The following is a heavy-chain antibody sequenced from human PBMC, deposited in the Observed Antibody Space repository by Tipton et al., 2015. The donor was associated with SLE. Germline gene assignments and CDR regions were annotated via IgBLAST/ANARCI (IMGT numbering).Heavy chain of an antibody. CDR2: INHRGTI. CDR3: ARARVYVSGSFPYYYYMDV. J-gene: IGHJ6*03. CDR1: GGSFSGYY. V-gene: IGHV4-34*01. Sequence: TLSLTCAVYGGSFSGYYWNWIRQVPGKGLEWIGEINHRGTIKYNSPLNNGVSISVDTSNNQFSLKLTSVTAADTAVYYCARARVYVSGSFPYYYYMDVWGKGTTVTVS. D-gene: IGHD3-10*01.